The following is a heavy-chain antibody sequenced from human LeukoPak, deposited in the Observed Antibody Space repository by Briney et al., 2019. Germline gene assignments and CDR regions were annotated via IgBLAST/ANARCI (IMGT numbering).Heavy chain of an antibody. J-gene: IGHJ5*02. CDR1: GYTFISYD. V-gene: IGHV1-8*02. Sequence: ASVKVSCKASGYTFISYDINWVRQATGQGLEWMGWMNPNSGNTGYAQKFQGRVTMTRNTSISTAYMELSSLRSEDTAVYYCARGHTRGYGDYVGGWFDPWGQGTLVTVSS. CDR2: MNPNSGNT. CDR3: ARGHTRGYGDYVGGWFDP. D-gene: IGHD4-17*01.